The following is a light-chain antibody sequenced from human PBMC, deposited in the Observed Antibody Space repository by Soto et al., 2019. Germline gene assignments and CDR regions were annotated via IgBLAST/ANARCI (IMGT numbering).Light chain of an antibody. CDR3: QQYYSYPRT. Sequence: ATLTTQPPSSFAASPGDRVNITCRVRQGVSSHLTWYQQKPGTASTLLIYSASNFPRWAPSRLSGSGSVTNFTLTTSCLQSEEFATYYCQQYYSYPRTFGQGTKVDIK. CDR1: QGVSSH. CDR2: SAS. J-gene: IGKJ1*01. V-gene: IGKV1-8*01.